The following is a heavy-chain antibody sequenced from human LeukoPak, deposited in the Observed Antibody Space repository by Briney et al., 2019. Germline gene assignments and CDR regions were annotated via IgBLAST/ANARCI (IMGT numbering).Heavy chain of an antibody. V-gene: IGHV3-66*01. CDR2: IYSGGST. J-gene: IGHJ4*02. CDR3: ARDALGYFDY. D-gene: IGHD7-27*01. Sequence: PGGSLRLSCAASGFTFSSYWMSWVRQAPGKGLEWVSVIYSGGSTYYADSVKGRFTISRDNSKNTLYLQMNSLRAEDTAVYYCARDALGYFDYWGQGTLVTVSS. CDR1: GFTFSSYW.